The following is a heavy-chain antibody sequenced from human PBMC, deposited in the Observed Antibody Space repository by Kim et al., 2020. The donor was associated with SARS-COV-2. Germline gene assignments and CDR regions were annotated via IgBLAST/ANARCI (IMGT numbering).Heavy chain of an antibody. D-gene: IGHD6-13*01. J-gene: IGHJ4*02. Sequence: GGSLRLSCAVSGFAFSNYWMHWVRQVPGKGLVWVSQINTDGSDTAYADSVKGRFSISRDNAKNTLYLQMNSLRAEDTAVYYCARLDSNTWPDYWGQGTLVTVSS. CDR1: GFAFSNYW. CDR3: ARLDSNTWPDY. V-gene: IGHV3-74*01. CDR2: INTDGSDT.